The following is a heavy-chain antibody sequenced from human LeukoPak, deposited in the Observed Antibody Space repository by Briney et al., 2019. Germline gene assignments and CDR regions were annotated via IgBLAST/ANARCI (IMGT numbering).Heavy chain of an antibody. J-gene: IGHJ3*02. CDR2: SNPGDPDT. Sequence: GESLKISCKGSGYSFTSYWIGWVRQMPGKGLVWMGISNPGDPDTRYSPPFQGQVTISANKTISTAYLQWSSLKASDTAMFYCARLSSGAVDIWGQGTMVTVSS. CDR3: ARLSSGAVDI. V-gene: IGHV5-51*01. CDR1: GYSFTSYW. D-gene: IGHD3-22*01.